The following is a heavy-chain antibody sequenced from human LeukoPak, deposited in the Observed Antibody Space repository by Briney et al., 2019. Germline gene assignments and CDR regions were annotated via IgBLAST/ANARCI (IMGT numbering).Heavy chain of an antibody. Sequence: ASVKVSCKASGGTFSSYAISWVRQATGQGLEWMAWMNPNSGNTGYAQKFQGRVTMTRNTSISTAYMELSSLRSEDTAVYYCARGLSTLAAAGRWGQGTLVTVSS. CDR2: MNPNSGNT. J-gene: IGHJ4*02. CDR3: ARGLSTLAAAGR. CDR1: GGTFSSYA. V-gene: IGHV1-8*02. D-gene: IGHD6-13*01.